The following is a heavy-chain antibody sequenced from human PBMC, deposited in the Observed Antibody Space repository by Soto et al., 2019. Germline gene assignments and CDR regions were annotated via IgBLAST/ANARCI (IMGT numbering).Heavy chain of an antibody. V-gene: IGHV4-34*01. CDR1: GGSFSGYY. CDR2: INDRGSI. CDR3: ARESHDILTGPPWVWYFDL. Sequence: QVQLQQWGAGPLRPLETLSLTCGVSGGSFSGYYWAWIRQSPGKGLEWIGEINDRGSINYNPSLKRLVSISVDPSKNHYSLNLRSVTAADTAVYYCARESHDILTGPPWVWYFDLWGRGTLVTVSS. J-gene: IGHJ2*01. D-gene: IGHD3-9*01.